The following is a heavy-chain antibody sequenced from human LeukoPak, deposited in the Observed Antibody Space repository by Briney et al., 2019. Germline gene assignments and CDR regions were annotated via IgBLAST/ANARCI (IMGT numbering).Heavy chain of an antibody. D-gene: IGHD6-19*01. J-gene: IGHJ6*02. Sequence: GRSLRLSCAASGFTFSSYGMHWVRQAPGKGLEWVAVIWYDGSNKYYADSVKGRFTISRDNSKNTLYLQMNSLRAEDTAVYYCARDRIKQGLVLSYGMDVWGQGTTVTVSS. CDR2: IWYDGSNK. CDR3: ARDRIKQGLVLSYGMDV. V-gene: IGHV3-33*01. CDR1: GFTFSSYG.